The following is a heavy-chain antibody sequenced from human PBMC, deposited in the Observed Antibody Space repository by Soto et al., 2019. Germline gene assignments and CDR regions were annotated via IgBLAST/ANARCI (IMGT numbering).Heavy chain of an antibody. CDR2: ISYDGSNK. Sequence: GSLRLSCAASGVTFSSYGIHWVRQATGKGLEWVAVISYDGSNKYYADSVKGRFTISRDNSKNTLYLQMNSLRAEDTAVYYCAKDGAMYDSSGYYVNWRHGTLVTVSS. V-gene: IGHV3-30*18. CDR1: GVTFSSYG. CDR3: AKDGAMYDSSGYYVN. D-gene: IGHD3-22*01. J-gene: IGHJ4*01.